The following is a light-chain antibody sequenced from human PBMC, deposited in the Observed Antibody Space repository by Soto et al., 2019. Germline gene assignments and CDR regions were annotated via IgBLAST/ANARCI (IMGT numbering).Light chain of an antibody. CDR2: ATS. V-gene: IGKV1-39*01. J-gene: IGKJ1*01. Sequence: DIQMPQSPSSLSASVGDRVSITCRASQDIRSYLNWYQQKPGKATERLIYATSNLQSGDPPRVSASGSGTDFTLTISSLQPEDFATYYCQQGYSTQWTSGQVTKVEIK. CDR1: QDIRSY. CDR3: QQGYSTQWT.